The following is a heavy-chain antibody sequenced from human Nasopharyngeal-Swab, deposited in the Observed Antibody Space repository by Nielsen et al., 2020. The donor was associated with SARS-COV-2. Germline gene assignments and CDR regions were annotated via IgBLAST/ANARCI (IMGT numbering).Heavy chain of an antibody. Sequence: SSVQVSCEASGGTFSSYAISWVRQAPGQGLEWMGRIIPILGIANYAQKFQGRVTITADKSTSTAYMELSSLRSEDTAVYYCAREGVGATGRSDYWGQGTLVTVSS. D-gene: IGHD1-26*01. CDR3: AREGVGATGRSDY. V-gene: IGHV1-69*04. CDR1: GGTFSSYA. CDR2: IIPILGIA. J-gene: IGHJ4*02.